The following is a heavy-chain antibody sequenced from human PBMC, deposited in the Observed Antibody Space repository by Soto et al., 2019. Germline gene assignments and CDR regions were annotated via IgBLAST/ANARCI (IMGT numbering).Heavy chain of an antibody. CDR1: GFTVSSNY. CDR2: IYSGGST. Sequence: PGGSLRLSCAASGFTVSSNYMSWVRQAPGKGMEWVSVIYSGGSTYYADSVKGRLTISRDNSKNTLYLQMNRLRAEDTAVYYCARGTESFDWLLSSRGDAFDIWGQGTMVTVSS. CDR3: ARGTESFDWLLSSRGDAFDI. J-gene: IGHJ3*02. V-gene: IGHV3-53*01. D-gene: IGHD3-9*01.